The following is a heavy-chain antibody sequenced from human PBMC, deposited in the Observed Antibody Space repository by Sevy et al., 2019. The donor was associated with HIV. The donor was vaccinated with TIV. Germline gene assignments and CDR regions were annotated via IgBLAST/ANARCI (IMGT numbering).Heavy chain of an antibody. J-gene: IGHJ6*02. CDR1: GGSIRSSHW. CDR2: IYYSGSR. Sequence: SETLSLTCAVSGGSIRSSHWWSWVRQSPGKGLEWIGEIYYSGSRNYNPSLKSRLTISVDTSNNLFSLRLSSVTAADTAVYYCAREEYFYSSGTYGYGMDVWGQGTTVTVSS. V-gene: IGHV4-4*02. D-gene: IGHD3-10*01. CDR3: AREEYFYSSGTYGYGMDV.